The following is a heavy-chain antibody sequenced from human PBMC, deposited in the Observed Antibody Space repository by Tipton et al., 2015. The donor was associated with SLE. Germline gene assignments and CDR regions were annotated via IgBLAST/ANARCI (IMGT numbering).Heavy chain of an antibody. V-gene: IGHV4-30-4*01. J-gene: IGHJ6*03. D-gene: IGHD6-19*01. CDR1: GGSISSGDYY. Sequence: LSLTCTVSGGSISSGDYYWSWIRQPPGKGLEWIGYIYYSGSTYYNPSLKSRVTISVDTSKNQFSLKLSSVTAADTAVYYCARNRRGVAVAHGYYMDVWGKGTTVTVSS. CDR3: ARNRRGVAVAHGYYMDV. CDR2: IYYSGST.